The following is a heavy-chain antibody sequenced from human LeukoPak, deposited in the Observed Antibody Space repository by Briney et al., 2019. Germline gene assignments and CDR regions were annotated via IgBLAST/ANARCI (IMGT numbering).Heavy chain of an antibody. D-gene: IGHD2-15*01. CDR2: IYYSGST. Sequence: SETLSLTCTVSGGSISSSSYYWGWIRQPPGKGLEWIGSIYYSGSTYYNPSLKSRVTISVDTSKNQFSLKLSSVTAADTAVYYCARDYSWYFDLWGRGTLVTVSS. CDR3: ARDYSWYFDL. CDR1: GGSISSSSYY. J-gene: IGHJ2*01. V-gene: IGHV4-39*07.